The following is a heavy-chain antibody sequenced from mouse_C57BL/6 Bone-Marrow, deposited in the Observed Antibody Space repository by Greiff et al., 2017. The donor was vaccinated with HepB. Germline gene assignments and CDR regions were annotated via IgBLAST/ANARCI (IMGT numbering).Heavy chain of an antibody. Sequence: VQLQESGAELARPGASVKLSCKASGYTFTSYGISWVKQRTGQGLEWIGEIYPRSGNTYYNEKFKGKATLTADKSSSTAYMELRSLTSEDSAVYFCARYGNYVGYYAMDYWGQGTSVTVSS. V-gene: IGHV1-81*01. CDR2: IYPRSGNT. CDR1: GYTFTSYG. J-gene: IGHJ4*01. D-gene: IGHD2-1*01. CDR3: ARYGNYVGYYAMDY.